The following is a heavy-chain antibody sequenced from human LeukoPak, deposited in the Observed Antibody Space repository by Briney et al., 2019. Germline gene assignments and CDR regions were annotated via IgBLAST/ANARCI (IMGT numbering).Heavy chain of an antibody. CDR2: IYYSGST. D-gene: IGHD5-24*01. CDR1: GGSISSSSYY. V-gene: IGHV4-39*01. J-gene: IGHJ5*02. CDR3: ARSRGKFDP. Sequence: SETPSLTCTVSGGSISSSSYYWGWIRQPPGKGLEWIGSIYYSGSTYYNPSLKSRVTISVDTSKNQFSLKLSSVTAADTAVYYCARSRGKFDPWGQGTLVTVSS.